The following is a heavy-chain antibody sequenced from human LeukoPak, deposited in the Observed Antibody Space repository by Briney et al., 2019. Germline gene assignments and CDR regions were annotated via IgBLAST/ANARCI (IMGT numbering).Heavy chain of an antibody. Sequence: SETLSLTCTVSGDSISSSYYYWGWIRQPPGKGLECIGSIYYSGSTYYNPSLKSRVTISVDTSKNQFSLKLSSVTAADTAVYYCARRYYGSGSYYFDYWGQGTLVTVSS. V-gene: IGHV4-39*01. CDR2: IYYSGST. CDR1: GDSISSSYYY. CDR3: ARRYYGSGSYYFDY. D-gene: IGHD3-10*01. J-gene: IGHJ4*02.